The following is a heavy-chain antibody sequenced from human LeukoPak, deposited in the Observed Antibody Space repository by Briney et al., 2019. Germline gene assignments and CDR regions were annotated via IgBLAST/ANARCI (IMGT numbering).Heavy chain of an antibody. V-gene: IGHV5-51*01. J-gene: IGHJ4*02. D-gene: IGHD5-18*01. CDR2: IDPSDSET. CDR1: GYSFTSYW. Sequence: GESLKISCKASGYSFTSYWIGWVRQMPGKGLEWMGIIDPSDSETRYTPSFQGQVTISADKSLSTAYLQWNSLNASDTAMYYCARQTAMGRSGDYWGQGTLLTVSS. CDR3: ARQTAMGRSGDY.